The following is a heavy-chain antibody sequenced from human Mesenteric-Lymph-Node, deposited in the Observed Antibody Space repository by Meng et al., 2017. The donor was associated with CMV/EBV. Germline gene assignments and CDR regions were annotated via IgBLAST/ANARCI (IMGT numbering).Heavy chain of an antibody. CDR3: ASVGYYYGMDV. D-gene: IGHD2-2*01. J-gene: IGHJ6*02. CDR1: GFRFSDYY. CDR2: ISSSSSTI. V-gene: IGHV3-11*04. Sequence: GESLKISCAVSGFRFSDYYMSWIRQAPGKGLEWVSYISSSSSTIYYADSVKGRFTISRDNAKNSLYLQMNSLRAEDTAVYYCASVGYYYGMDVWGQGTTVTVSS.